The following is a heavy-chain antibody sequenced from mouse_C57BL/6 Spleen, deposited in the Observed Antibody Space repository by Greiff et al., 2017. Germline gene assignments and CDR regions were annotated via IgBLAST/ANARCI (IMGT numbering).Heavy chain of an antibody. CDR1: GYAFSSSW. CDR2: IYPGDGDT. D-gene: IGHD2-1*01. Sequence: QVQLQQSGPELVKPGASVKISCKASGYAFSSSWMNWVKQRPGKGLEWIGRIYPGDGDTNYNGKFKGKATLTADKSSSTAYMQLISLTSEDSAVYFCESNYPAWFAYWGQGTLVTVSA. CDR3: ESNYPAWFAY. V-gene: IGHV1-82*01. J-gene: IGHJ3*01.